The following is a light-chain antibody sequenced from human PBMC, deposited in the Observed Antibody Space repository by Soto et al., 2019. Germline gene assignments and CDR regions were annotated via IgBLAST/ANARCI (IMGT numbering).Light chain of an antibody. Sequence: EIVLTQSPATLSLSPGERATLSCRTSQSVSSYFAWYQQKPGRAPRLLIYDASNSATGIPARFIGSGSGTDFTLTISSLEPEDFAVYYWQQRSNWPITFGQGTRLEI. J-gene: IGKJ5*01. CDR2: DAS. CDR3: QQRSNWPIT. V-gene: IGKV3-11*01. CDR1: QSVSSY.